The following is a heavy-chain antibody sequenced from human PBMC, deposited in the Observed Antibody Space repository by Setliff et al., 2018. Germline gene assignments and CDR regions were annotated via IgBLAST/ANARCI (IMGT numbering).Heavy chain of an antibody. D-gene: IGHD1-26*01. J-gene: IGHJ5*02. Sequence: GASVKVSCKASGGTFSSYAISWVRQAPGQGLEWMGGIIPIFGTANYAQKFQGRVTITADESTSTAYMELSSLRSEDTAVYYCARVIEMPGRHNWFDPWGHGTLVTVSS. CDR3: ARVIEMPGRHNWFDP. CDR2: IIPIFGTA. V-gene: IGHV1-69*13. CDR1: GGTFSSYA.